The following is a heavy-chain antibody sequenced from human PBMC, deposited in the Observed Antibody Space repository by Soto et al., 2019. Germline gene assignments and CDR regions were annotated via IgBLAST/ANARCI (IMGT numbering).Heavy chain of an antibody. CDR1: GYSINSYD. D-gene: IGHD4-17*01. V-gene: IGHV1-8*01. CDR3: ARGLVDSGGNCFDS. CDR2: MNPKSGDT. Sequence: GASVKVSCKASGYSINSYDMNWVRQAAGQGLEWMGWMNPKSGDTGFAEKFQGRVKMTWNTSTGTVYLEITNLRPEDTAVYYCARGLVDSGGNCFDSWGQGTQVTVSS. J-gene: IGHJ4*02.